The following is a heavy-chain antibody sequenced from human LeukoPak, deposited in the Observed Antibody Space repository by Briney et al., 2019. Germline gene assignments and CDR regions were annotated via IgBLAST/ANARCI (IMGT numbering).Heavy chain of an antibody. CDR3: AAERPGATSFDY. CDR2: ISAYNGNT. J-gene: IGHJ4*02. Sequence: GASVKVSCKASGYTFTSYGISWVRQAPGQGLEWMGWISAYNGNTNYAQKLQGRVTMTTDTSTSTAYMELSSLRSEDTAVYYCAAERPGATSFDYWGQGTLVTVSS. V-gene: IGHV1-18*01. D-gene: IGHD1-26*01. CDR1: GYTFTSYG.